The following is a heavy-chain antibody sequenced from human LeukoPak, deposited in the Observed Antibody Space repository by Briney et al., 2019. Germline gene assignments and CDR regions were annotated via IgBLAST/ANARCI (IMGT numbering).Heavy chain of an antibody. CDR2: IKRDGSEK. CDR1: GFTLSSYW. Sequence: GGSLRLSWAAPGFTLSSYWMSWVRQAPGKGLEWVANIKRDGSEKHYVDSVKGRFSISRDNARNSLFLQMNSLRAEDTAVYWCTRDSQDSRKYSMDYWGQGTLVTVSS. CDR3: TRDSQDSRKYSMDY. V-gene: IGHV3-7*05. J-gene: IGHJ4*02. D-gene: IGHD2-21*01.